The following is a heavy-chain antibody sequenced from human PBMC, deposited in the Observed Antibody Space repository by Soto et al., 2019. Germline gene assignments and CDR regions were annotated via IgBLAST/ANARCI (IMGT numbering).Heavy chain of an antibody. CDR1: GFPSWLYA. V-gene: IGHV3-33*01. D-gene: IGHD6-19*01. CDR3: ARDRNGGWFHMDV. CDR2: IWSDGNKE. Sequence: QVQLVESGGGVVHLGRPRSSPWLGSGFPSWLYAIHWFRQAPGKGLEWVAVIWSDGNKESYADSVKGRFAISRDNSKDTLYLEMNSLRVEDTAVYFCARDRNGGWFHMDVWGQGTTVSVSS. J-gene: IGHJ6*02.